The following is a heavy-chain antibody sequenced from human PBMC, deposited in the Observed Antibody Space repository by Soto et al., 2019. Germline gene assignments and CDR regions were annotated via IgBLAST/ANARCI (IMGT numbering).Heavy chain of an antibody. CDR1: GGAFNGYY. CDR3: ARSGAARVRGSIGGFDY. D-gene: IGHD3-10*01. CDR2: INHSGTV. J-gene: IGHJ4*02. V-gene: IGHV4-34*01. Sequence: QVHLQQWGAGLLKPSETLSLTCAVNGGAFNGYYWTWIRQSPGKGLQWIGEINHSGTVDYQPSLKSRVTFSIDTSKKQFSLTLNSVTAADTAVYYCARSGAARVRGSIGGFDYWGQGTLVTVSS.